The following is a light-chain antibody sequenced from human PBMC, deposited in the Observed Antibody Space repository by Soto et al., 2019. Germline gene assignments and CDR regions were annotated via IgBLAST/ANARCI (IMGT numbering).Light chain of an antibody. CDR3: QQANSFPFT. J-gene: IGKJ5*01. Sequence: IQLTRSPSSVSASVGYRVTITCLASQGISSWLAWYQQKPGKAPKLLIYAASSLQSGVPSSLSVRASGIDFTLTLPSLQPEDFATYYCQQANSFPFTFGQGTRLEIK. CDR2: AAS. V-gene: IGKV1D-12*01. CDR1: QGISSW.